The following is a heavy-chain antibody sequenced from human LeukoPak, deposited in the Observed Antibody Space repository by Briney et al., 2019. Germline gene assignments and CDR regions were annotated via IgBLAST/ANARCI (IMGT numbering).Heavy chain of an antibody. CDR3: TTDRGITVRPLFDS. D-gene: IGHD6-6*01. Sequence: PGGSLRLSCAASGFTLSNAYMGWVRQIPGKGLEWVGRIKSKTDGGTTDFAAPVKGRFSISRDDSKNTLNLQMNSLKTEDTGVYYCTTDRGITVRPLFDSWGRGTLVTVS. CDR1: GFTLSNAY. V-gene: IGHV3-15*01. J-gene: IGHJ4*02. CDR2: IKSKTDGGTT.